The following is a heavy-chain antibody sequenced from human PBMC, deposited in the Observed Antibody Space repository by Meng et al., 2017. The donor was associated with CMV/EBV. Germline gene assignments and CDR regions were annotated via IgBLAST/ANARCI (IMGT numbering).Heavy chain of an antibody. CDR1: GGTFSSYA. V-gene: IGHV1-69*05. CDR2: IIPIFGTA. CDR3: ALVAAARLLGSTLNWYFDL. Sequence: SVKVSCKASGGTFSSYAISWVRQAPGQGLEWMGGIIPIFGTANYAQKFQGRVTITTDESTSTAYMELSSPRSEDTAVYYCALVAAARLLGSTLNWYFDLWGRGTLVTVSS. J-gene: IGHJ2*01. D-gene: IGHD6-6*01.